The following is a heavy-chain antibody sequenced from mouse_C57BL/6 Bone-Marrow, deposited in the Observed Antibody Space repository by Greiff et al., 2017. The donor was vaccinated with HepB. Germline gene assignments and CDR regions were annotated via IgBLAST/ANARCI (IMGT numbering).Heavy chain of an antibody. D-gene: IGHD2-1*01. V-gene: IGHV1-4*01. CDR2: INPSSGYT. J-gene: IGHJ3*01. CDR3: ASLYYGNPWFAY. Sequence: QVQLQQSGAELARPGASVKMSCKASGYTFTSYTMHWVKQRPGQGLEWIGYINPSSGYTKYNQKFKDKATLTAYKSSSTAYMQLSSLTSEDSAVYYCASLYYGNPWFAYWGQGTLVTVSA. CDR1: GYTFTSYT.